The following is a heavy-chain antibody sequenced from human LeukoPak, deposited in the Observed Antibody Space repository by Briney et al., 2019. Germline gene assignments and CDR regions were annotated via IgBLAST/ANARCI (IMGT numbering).Heavy chain of an antibody. V-gene: IGHV3-7*01. CDR3: AREYCSGGSCYSISFDY. CDR2: IKQDGSEK. J-gene: IGHJ4*02. Sequence: GGSLRLSCAASGFTFSSYWMSWVRQAPGKGLEWVANIKQDGSEKYYVDSVKGRFTISRDNAKNSLYLQMNSLRAEDTAVYYCAREYCSGGSCYSISFDYWGQGTLVTVSS. D-gene: IGHD2-15*01. CDR1: GFTFSSYW.